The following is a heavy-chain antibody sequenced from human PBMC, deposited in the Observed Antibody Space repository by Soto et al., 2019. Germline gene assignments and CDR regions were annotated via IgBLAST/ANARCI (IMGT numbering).Heavy chain of an antibody. D-gene: IGHD6-19*01. J-gene: IGHJ4*02. V-gene: IGHV3-33*01. Sequence: QVQLVESGGGVVQPGRSLRLSCAASGFTFSSYGMHWVRQAPGKGLEWVAVIWYDGSNKYYADSVKGRFTISRDNSKNTLYLQMNSLRAEDTAVYYCASLASGYSSGWYFDYWGQGTLVTVSS. CDR1: GFTFSSYG. CDR3: ASLASGYSSGWYFDY. CDR2: IWYDGSNK.